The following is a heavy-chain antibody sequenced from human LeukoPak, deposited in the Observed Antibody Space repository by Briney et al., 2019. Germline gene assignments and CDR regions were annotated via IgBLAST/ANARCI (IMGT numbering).Heavy chain of an antibody. CDR2: INHSGST. V-gene: IGHV4-34*01. D-gene: IGHD3-22*01. CDR1: GGSFSGYY. CDR3: ATTIYYDGSGAYHFDY. Sequence: SETLSLTCAVYGGSFSGYYWSWIRQPPGKGLEWIGEINHSGSTNYNPSLKSRVTMSVDTSKNQFSLKLSSVTAADTAVYYCATTIYYDGSGAYHFDYWGQGTLVTVSS. J-gene: IGHJ4*02.